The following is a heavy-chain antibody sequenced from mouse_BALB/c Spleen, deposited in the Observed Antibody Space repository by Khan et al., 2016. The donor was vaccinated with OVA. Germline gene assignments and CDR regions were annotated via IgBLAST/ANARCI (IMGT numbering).Heavy chain of an antibody. CDR1: GYTFTSYW. Sequence: DLVKPGASVKLSCKASGYTFTSYWINWIKQRPGQGLEWIGHISPGSGSAYYNEMFKGKATLTVDTSSSTAYIQLSSLSSEDSAVYFVARSNYYGRSLYAMDYWGQGTSVTVSS. CDR2: ISPGSGSA. V-gene: IGHV1S41*01. J-gene: IGHJ4*01. D-gene: IGHD1-1*01. CDR3: ARSNYYGRSLYAMDY.